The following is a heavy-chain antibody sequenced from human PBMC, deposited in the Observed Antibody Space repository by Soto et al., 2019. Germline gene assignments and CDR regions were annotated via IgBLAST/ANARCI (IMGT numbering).Heavy chain of an antibody. V-gene: IGHV1-2*04. CDR2: INPNSGGT. Sequence: VSCKASGYTFTCYYMHWVRQAPGQGLEWMGWINPNSGGTNYAQKFQGWVTMTRDTSISTAYMELSRLRSDDTAVYYCARGFLEHRYGMDVWGQGTTVTVSS. CDR3: ARGFLEHRYGMDV. J-gene: IGHJ6*02. D-gene: IGHD3-10*01. CDR1: GYTFTCYY.